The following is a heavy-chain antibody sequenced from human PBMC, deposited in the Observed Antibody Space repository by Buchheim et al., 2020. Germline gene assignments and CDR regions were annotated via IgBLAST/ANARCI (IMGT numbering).Heavy chain of an antibody. CDR3: AKDVVLNYYDSEGTFDY. D-gene: IGHD3-22*01. J-gene: IGHJ4*02. Sequence: EVQLLESGGGLVQPGGSLRLSCAASGFTFSSYAMSWVRHAPGKGLEWVSAISGSGGSTYYADSVKGRFTISRDNSKNTLHLQMNSLRAEDTAVYYCAKDVVLNYYDSEGTFDYWGQGTL. V-gene: IGHV3-23*01. CDR1: GFTFSSYA. CDR2: ISGSGGST.